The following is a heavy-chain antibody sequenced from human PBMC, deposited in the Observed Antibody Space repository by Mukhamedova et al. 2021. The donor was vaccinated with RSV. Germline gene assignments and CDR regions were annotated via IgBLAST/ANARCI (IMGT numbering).Heavy chain of an antibody. J-gene: IGHJ4*02. Sequence: EWVSYISSSGSDIYYADSVKGRFTISSDNAKNSLFLQMNSLRDEDTAVYYCVRVGSHCDYWGQGTLVTVSS. V-gene: IGHV3-48*02. CDR2: ISSSGSDI. D-gene: IGHD1-26*01. CDR3: VRVGSHCDY.